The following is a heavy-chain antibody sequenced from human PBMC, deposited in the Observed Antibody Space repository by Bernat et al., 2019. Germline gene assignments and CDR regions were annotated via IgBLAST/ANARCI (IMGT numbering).Heavy chain of an antibody. CDR3: ARDLGDIVATNNWFDP. V-gene: IGHV3-33*01. CDR1: GFTFSSYG. D-gene: IGHD5-12*01. J-gene: IGHJ5*02. Sequence: QVQLVESGGGVVQPGRSLRLSCAASGFTFSSYGMHWVRQAPGKGLEWVAVIWYDGSNKYYADSVKGRFAISRDKSKNTLYLQMNSLRAEDTAVYDCARDLGDIVATNNWFDPWGQGTLVTVSS. CDR2: IWYDGSNK.